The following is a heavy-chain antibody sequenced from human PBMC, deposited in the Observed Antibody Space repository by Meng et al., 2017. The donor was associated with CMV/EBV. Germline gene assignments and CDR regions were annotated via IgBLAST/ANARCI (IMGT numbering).Heavy chain of an antibody. CDR3: ARDPAAAGTGAYFDF. CDR1: GYTFTSYY. V-gene: IGHV1-46*01. CDR2: ISPSAGTT. J-gene: IGHJ4*02. Sequence: SVKVSCKASGYTFTSYYMHWVRQAPGQGLEWMGIISPSAGTTRYAQKFQGRVTMTRDTSTTTLYMELSSLGSEDTAFYYCARDPAAAGTGAYFDFWGQGTLVTVSS. D-gene: IGHD6-13*01.